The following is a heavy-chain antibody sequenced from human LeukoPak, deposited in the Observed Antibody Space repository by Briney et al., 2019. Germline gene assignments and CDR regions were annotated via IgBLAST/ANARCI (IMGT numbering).Heavy chain of an antibody. Sequence: SETLSLTCTVSGGSISSYYWSWIRQPPGKGLEWIGSIYHSGSTYYNPSLKSRVTISVDTSKNQFSLKLSSVTAADTAVYYCAMQSMRVDKIVVAFDIWGQGTMVTVSS. J-gene: IGHJ3*02. D-gene: IGHD3-22*01. CDR2: IYHSGST. CDR3: AMQSMRVDKIVVAFDI. CDR1: GGSISSYY. V-gene: IGHV4-59*04.